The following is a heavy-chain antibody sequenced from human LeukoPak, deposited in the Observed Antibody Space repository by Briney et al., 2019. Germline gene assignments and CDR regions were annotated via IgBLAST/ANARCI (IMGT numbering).Heavy chain of an antibody. CDR2: MYSGGRT. CDR1: GFTVSSNQ. CDR3: ARGQTGSGFDP. D-gene: IGHD1-14*01. J-gene: IGHJ5*02. V-gene: IGHV3-53*01. Sequence: GGSLRLSCAASGFTVSSNQMSWVRQAPGKGPEWVSLMYSGGRTYYADPVKGRFTISRDNSKNTLYLQMNSLRVDDTAVYYCARGQTGSGFDPWGQGTLVTVSS.